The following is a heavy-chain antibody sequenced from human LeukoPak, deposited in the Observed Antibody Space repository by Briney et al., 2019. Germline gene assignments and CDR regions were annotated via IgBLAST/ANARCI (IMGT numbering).Heavy chain of an antibody. Sequence: PSETLSLICDIYGDPFRCYYWSWIPPPPGKGLEWIGELKHRGSTNYNPSLKSRVTISVDTSKKQFYLKLSSITAPDTAVYYCARDNNISWYFFYYWGQGTLVTVSS. CDR3: ARDNNISWYFFYY. D-gene: IGHD6-13*01. CDR1: GDPFRCYY. CDR2: LKHRGST. V-gene: IGHV4-34*01. J-gene: IGHJ4*02.